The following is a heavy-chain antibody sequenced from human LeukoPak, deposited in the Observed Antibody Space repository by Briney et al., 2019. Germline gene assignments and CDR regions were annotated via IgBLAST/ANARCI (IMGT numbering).Heavy chain of an antibody. J-gene: IGHJ6*03. CDR2: INPNSGGT. Sequence: ASVKVSCKASGYTFTGYYMHWVRQAPGQGLEWMGWINPNSGGTNYAQKFQGRVTMTRDTSTSTAYMELSRLRSDDTAVYYCARSGYSYGLSWDYYYYMDVWGKGTTVTVSS. CDR3: ARSGYSYGLSWDYYYYMDV. D-gene: IGHD5-18*01. V-gene: IGHV1-2*02. CDR1: GYTFTGYY.